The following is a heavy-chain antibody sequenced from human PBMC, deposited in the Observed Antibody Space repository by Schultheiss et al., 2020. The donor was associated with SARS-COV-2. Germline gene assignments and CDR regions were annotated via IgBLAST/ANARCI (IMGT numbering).Heavy chain of an antibody. CDR2: ISSSSSTI. CDR3: ARGFFDP. V-gene: IGHV3-48*01. Sequence: GGSLRLSCAASGFTFSSYWMSWVRQAPGKGLEWVSYISSSSSTIYYADSVKGRFTISRDNSKNTLYLQMNSLRAEDTAVYYCARGFFDPWGQGTLVTVSS. CDR1: GFTFSSYW. D-gene: IGHD3-10*01. J-gene: IGHJ5*02.